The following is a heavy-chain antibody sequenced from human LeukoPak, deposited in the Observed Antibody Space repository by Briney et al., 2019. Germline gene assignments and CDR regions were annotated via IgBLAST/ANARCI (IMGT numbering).Heavy chain of an antibody. CDR1: GGSISSSSYY. J-gene: IGHJ4*02. Sequence: SETLSLTCTVSGGSISSSSYYWGWIRQPPGKGLEWIGSIYYSGSTYYNPSLKSRVTISVDTSKNQFSLKLSSVTAADTAVYYCATEGPYVSGSSSIDYWGQGTLVTVSS. D-gene: IGHD3-10*01. CDR2: IYYSGST. CDR3: ATEGPYVSGSSSIDY. V-gene: IGHV4-39*01.